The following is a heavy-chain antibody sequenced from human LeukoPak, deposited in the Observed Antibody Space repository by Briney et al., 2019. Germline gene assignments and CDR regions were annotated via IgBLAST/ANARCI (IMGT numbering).Heavy chain of an antibody. J-gene: IGHJ4*02. Sequence: SVKVSCKASGGTFSSYAISWVRQAPGQGLEWMGGIIPIFGTANYAQKFQGRVTITADKSTSTAYMELSSLRSEDTAVYYCAVTTVRGIFGYWGQGTLVTVSS. CDR2: IIPIFGTA. CDR1: GGTFSSYA. CDR3: AVTTVRGIFGY. D-gene: IGHD3-10*01. V-gene: IGHV1-69*06.